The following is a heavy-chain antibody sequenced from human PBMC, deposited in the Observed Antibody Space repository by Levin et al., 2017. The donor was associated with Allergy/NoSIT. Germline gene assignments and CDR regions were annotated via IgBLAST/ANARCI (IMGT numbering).Heavy chain of an antibody. V-gene: IGHV1-2*02. Sequence: ASVKVSCKTSEYTFTGDYIHWVRQAPGQGLEWMGWINPNSADTHHAQKFQGRVTMTRDTSISTAYMELSSLRSDDTAVYYCASKRGGDSGFDYWGQGTLVTVSS. J-gene: IGHJ4*02. CDR2: INPNSADT. CDR1: EYTFTGDY. D-gene: IGHD2-21*02. CDR3: ASKRGGDSGFDY.